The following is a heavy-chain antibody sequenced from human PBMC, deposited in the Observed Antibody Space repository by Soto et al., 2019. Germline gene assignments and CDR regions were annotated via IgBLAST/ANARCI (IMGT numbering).Heavy chain of an antibody. V-gene: IGHV3-33*01. J-gene: IGHJ5*02. CDR3: ARDLEAYDFWSGYSPNWFDP. CDR2: IWYDGSNK. CDR1: GFTFSSYG. D-gene: IGHD3-3*01. Sequence: QVQLVESGGGVVQPGRSLRLSCAASGFTFSSYGMHWVRQAPGKGLEWVAVIWYDGSNKYYADSVKGRFTISRDNSKSTLYLQMNSLRAEDTAVYYCARDLEAYDFWSGYSPNWFDPWGQGTLVTVSS.